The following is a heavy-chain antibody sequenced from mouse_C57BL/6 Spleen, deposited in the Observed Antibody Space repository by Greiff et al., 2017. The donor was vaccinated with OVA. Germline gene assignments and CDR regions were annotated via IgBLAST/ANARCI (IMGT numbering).Heavy chain of an antibody. CDR3: ARDHYYGSLYYAMDY. V-gene: IGHV14-2*01. Sequence: EVKLMESGAELVKPGASVKLSCTASGFNIKDYYMHWVKQRTEQGLEWIGRIDPEDGETKYAPKFQGKATITADTSSNTAYLQLSSLTSEDTAVYYCARDHYYGSLYYAMDYWGQGTSVTVSS. D-gene: IGHD1-1*01. J-gene: IGHJ4*01. CDR2: IDPEDGET. CDR1: GFNIKDYY.